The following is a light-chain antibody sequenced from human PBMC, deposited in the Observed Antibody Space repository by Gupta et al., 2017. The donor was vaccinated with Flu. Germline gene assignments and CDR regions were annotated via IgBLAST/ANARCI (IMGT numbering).Light chain of an antibody. V-gene: IGKV3-15*01. Sequence: PATLSGSPGERVTLSCRASQFISSNLDWYQQRPGQAPRRLIFDASTRATGIPARFSGSGYGTEFTLTISNLQSEDFAVYYCKQYRNWPQTFGQGTKLEIK. CDR3: KQYRNWPQT. J-gene: IGKJ2*01. CDR2: DAS. CDR1: QFISSN.